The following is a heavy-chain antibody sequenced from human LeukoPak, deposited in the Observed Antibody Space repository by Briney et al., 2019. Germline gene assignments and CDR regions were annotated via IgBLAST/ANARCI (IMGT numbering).Heavy chain of an antibody. V-gene: IGHV3-21*01. CDR2: ISSSSSYI. D-gene: IGHD6-19*01. CDR3: ARYSSGLSL. Sequence: GGSLRLSCAASGFTFDDYAMHWVRQAPGKGLEWVSSISSSSSYIYYADSVKGRFTISRDNAKNSLYLQMNSLRAEDTAVYYCARYSSGLSLWGQGTLVTVSS. CDR1: GFTFDDYA. J-gene: IGHJ4*02.